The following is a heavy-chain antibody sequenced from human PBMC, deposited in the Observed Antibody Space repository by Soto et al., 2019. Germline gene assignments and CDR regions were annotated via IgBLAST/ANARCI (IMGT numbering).Heavy chain of an antibody. CDR1: GFTFSSYA. J-gene: IGHJ5*02. Sequence: EVQLLESGGGLVQPGGSLRLSCAASGFTFSSYAMSWVRQAPGKGLECVSAISGSGGSTYYADSVKGRFTISRDNSKNTLYLQMNSLSAEDTAVYYCAGEIVLMVPFDPWGQGTLVTVSS. CDR3: AGEIVLMVPFDP. V-gene: IGHV3-23*01. D-gene: IGHD2-8*01. CDR2: ISGSGGST.